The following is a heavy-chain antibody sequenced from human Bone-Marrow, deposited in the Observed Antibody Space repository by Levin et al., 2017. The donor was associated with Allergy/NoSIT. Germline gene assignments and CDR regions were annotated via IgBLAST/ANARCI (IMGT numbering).Heavy chain of an antibody. CDR3: SRDLLGADDY. Sequence: PGASVKVSCAASGFTFSRYWMHWVRQAPGKGLEWVSRTNEDENVKNYADSVKGRFTISRDNVKNMLYLQMNSLRVEDTAMYYCSRDLLGADDYWGQGTLVTVSS. CDR2: TNEDENVK. CDR1: GFTFSRYW. V-gene: IGHV3-74*01. J-gene: IGHJ4*02.